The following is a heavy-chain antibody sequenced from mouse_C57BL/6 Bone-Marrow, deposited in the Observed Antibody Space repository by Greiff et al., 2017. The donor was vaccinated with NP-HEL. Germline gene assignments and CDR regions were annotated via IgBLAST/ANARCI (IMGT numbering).Heavy chain of an antibody. CDR3: ARSGFWYFDV. CDR2: INPNNGGT. D-gene: IGHD3-1*01. V-gene: IGHV1-18*01. J-gene: IGHJ1*03. Sequence: VQLKQSGPELVKPGASVKIPCKASGYTFTDYNMDWVKQSHGKSLEWIGDINPNNGGTIYNQKFKGKATLTVDKSSSTAYMELRILTSEDTAVDDCARSGFWYFDVWGTGTTVTVSS. CDR1: GYTFTDYN.